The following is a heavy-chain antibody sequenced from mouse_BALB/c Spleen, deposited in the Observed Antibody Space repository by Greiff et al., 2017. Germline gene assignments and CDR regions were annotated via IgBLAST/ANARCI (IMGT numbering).Heavy chain of an antibody. CDR2: ISCYNGAT. J-gene: IGHJ4*01. CDR3: ARSGYYGYGYDAMDY. CDR1: GFSFTGYY. V-gene: IGHV1S34*01. Sequence: LVKTGGSVKISCTASGFSFTGYYMHWVQQSPGKSLEWVGYISCYNGATSYNQKFKGQATFTVDTSSSTAYMPFNSLTSEDSAVYYCARSGYYGYGYDAMDYGGQGTSVTVSS. D-gene: IGHD1-2*01.